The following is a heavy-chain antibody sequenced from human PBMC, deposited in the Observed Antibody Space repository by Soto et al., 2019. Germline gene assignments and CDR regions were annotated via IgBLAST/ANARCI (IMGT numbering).Heavy chain of an antibody. Sequence: PGGSLRLSCAASGFTFSSYWMSWVRQAPGKGLEWVANIKQDGSEKYYVDSVKGRFTISRDNAKNSLYLQMNSLRAEDTAVYYCACFYYDSSGYLPSPYYYYYGMDVWGQGTTVTVSS. CDR2: IKQDGSEK. V-gene: IGHV3-7*02. J-gene: IGHJ6*02. CDR3: ACFYYDSSGYLPSPYYYYYGMDV. D-gene: IGHD3-22*01. CDR1: GFTFSSYW.